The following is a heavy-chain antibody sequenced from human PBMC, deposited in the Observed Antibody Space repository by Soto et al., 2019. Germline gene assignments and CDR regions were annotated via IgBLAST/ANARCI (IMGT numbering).Heavy chain of an antibody. D-gene: IGHD6-19*01. CDR3: ARGHNLLAVAAY. Sequence: QVQLVQSGAEVKKPGASVKVSCKASGDTFSNYDINWVRQAPGQGLEWMGWMNPDSGNTGFAQKFQGRLTMTRHPSISTAYMELSSLRSEDTAVYYCARGHNLLAVAAYWGQGTLVTVSS. CDR1: GDTFSNYD. V-gene: IGHV1-8*01. J-gene: IGHJ4*02. CDR2: MNPDSGNT.